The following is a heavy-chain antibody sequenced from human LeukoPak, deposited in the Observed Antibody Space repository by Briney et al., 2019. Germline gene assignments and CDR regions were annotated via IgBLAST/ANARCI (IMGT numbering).Heavy chain of an antibody. Sequence: PSETLSLTCTVSGGSISSYYWSWIRQPAGRGLEWIGRIYTSGSTNYNPSLKSRVTMSVDKSKNQFSLKLSSMTAADTAVYYCARVGGVTVTNDAFDIWGQGTMVTVSS. V-gene: IGHV4-4*07. J-gene: IGHJ3*02. D-gene: IGHD4-17*01. CDR2: IYTSGST. CDR1: GGSISSYY. CDR3: ARVGGVTVTNDAFDI.